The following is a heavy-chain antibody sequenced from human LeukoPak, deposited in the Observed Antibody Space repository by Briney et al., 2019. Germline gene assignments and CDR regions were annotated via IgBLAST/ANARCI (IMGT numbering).Heavy chain of an antibody. V-gene: IGHV4-39*07. Sequence: PSETLSLTCTVSGGSISSSSYYWGWIRQPPGKGLEWIGSICYSGSTYYNPSLKSRVTISVDTSKNQFSLKLSSVTAADTAVYYCARGMALRPKYSGSTTGGIDYWGQGTLVTVSS. J-gene: IGHJ4*02. CDR3: ARGMALRPKYSGSTTGGIDY. CDR1: GGSISSSSYY. D-gene: IGHD1-26*01. CDR2: ICYSGST.